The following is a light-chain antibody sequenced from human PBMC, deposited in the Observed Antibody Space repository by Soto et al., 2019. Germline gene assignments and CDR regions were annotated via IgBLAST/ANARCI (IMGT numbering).Light chain of an antibody. CDR1: TGAVTNGHY. J-gene: IGLJ1*01. CDR2: DTT. Sequence: QAVVTQEPSLTVSPGGTVTLTCGSSTGAVTNGHYPYWFQQKPGQAPRTLIYDTTNRHSWTPARFSGSVLGGKAALTLSGAQPEDEAEYYCLLSYNGPYVFGTVTKLTV. V-gene: IGLV7-46*01. CDR3: LLSYNGPYV.